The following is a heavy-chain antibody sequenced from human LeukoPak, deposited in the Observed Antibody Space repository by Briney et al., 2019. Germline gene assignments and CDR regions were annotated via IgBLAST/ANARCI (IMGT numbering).Heavy chain of an antibody. V-gene: IGHV1-2*02. CDR1: GYTFTGYY. CDR2: INPNSGGT. CDR3: ARERVTHSPYFDY. D-gene: IGHD2-21*02. J-gene: IGHJ4*02. Sequence: ASVNLSFKASGYTFTGYYMHWVRLAPAQGLELVGWINPNSGGTNYAQKYQGRVTMTRDTSISTAYMELSRLRSDDTAVYYCARERVTHSPYFDYWGQGTLVTVSS.